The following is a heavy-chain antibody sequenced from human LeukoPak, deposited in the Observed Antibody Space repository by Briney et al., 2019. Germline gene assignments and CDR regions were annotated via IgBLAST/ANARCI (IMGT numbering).Heavy chain of an antibody. CDR1: GYTFTSYD. CDR2: MNPNSGNT. J-gene: IGHJ4*02. D-gene: IGHD6-13*01. CDR3: ARASWEAIAAAPQGY. V-gene: IGHV1-8*01. Sequence: RASVKVSCKASGYTFTSYDINWVRQSTGQGLEWMGWMNPNSGNTGYAQKFQGRVTITRDTSASTAYMELSSLRSEDTAVYYCARASWEAIAAAPQGYWGQGALVTVSS.